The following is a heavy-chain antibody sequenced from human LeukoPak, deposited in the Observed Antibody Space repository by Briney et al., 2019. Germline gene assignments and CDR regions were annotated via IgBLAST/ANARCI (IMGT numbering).Heavy chain of an antibody. CDR2: ISSSGSTI. Sequence: PGGSLRLSCAASGFTFSSYEMNWVRQAPGKGLEWVSYISSSGSTIYYAESVKRRFNISRDHAKKSLYLQMKSLRAEDTAVYYCARDRASAVAYWGQGTLVTVSS. CDR1: GFTFSSYE. D-gene: IGHD1-26*01. J-gene: IGHJ4*02. CDR3: ARDRASAVAY. V-gene: IGHV3-48*03.